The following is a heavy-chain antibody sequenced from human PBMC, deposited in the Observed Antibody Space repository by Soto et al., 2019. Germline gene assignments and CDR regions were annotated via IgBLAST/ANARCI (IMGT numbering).Heavy chain of an antibody. V-gene: IGHV3-23*01. D-gene: IGHD6-19*01. Sequence: HPGGSLRLSCAASGFNFATYSMSWVRQAPGKGLEWVAGISDGVDRAYYGDSVKGRFTISRDTSKNMLYLHMNSLRAEDTAIYYCARYTAVADPYYFDYWGQGTLVTVSS. CDR2: ISDGVDRA. CDR1: GFNFATYS. CDR3: ARYTAVADPYYFDY. J-gene: IGHJ4*02.